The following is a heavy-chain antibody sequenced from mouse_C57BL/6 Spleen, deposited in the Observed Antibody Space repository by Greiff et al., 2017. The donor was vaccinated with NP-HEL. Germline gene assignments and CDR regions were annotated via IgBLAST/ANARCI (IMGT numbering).Heavy chain of an antibody. CDR1: GYTFTSYG. D-gene: IGHD2-4*01. V-gene: IGHV1-81*01. CDR3: ASSGYDYDEAWFAY. CDR2: IYPRSGNT. J-gene: IGHJ3*01. Sequence: QVQLQQSGAELARPGASVKLSCKASGYTFTSYGISWVKQRTGQGLEWIGEIYPRSGNTYYNEKFKGKATLTAEKSSSTAYMELRSLTSEDSAVYFCASSGYDYDEAWFAYWGQGTLVTVSA.